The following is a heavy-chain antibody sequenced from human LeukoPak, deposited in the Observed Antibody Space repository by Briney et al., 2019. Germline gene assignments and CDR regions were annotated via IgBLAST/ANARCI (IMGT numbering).Heavy chain of an antibody. V-gene: IGHV4-30-4*08. CDR1: GGSISSGDYY. D-gene: IGHD6-6*01. CDR2: IYYSGST. J-gene: IGHJ4*02. CDR3: AREVGSSSGGITNDY. Sequence: SETLSLTCIVSGGSISSGDYYWSWIRQPPGKGLEWIGYIYYSGSTYYNPSLKSRVTISVDTSKNQFSLKLSSVTAADTAVYYCAREVGSSSGGITNDYWGQGTLVTVSS.